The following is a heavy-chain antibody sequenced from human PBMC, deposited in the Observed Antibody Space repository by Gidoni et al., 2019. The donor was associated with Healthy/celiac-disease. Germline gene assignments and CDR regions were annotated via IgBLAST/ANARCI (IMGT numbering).Heavy chain of an antibody. J-gene: IGHJ6*04. CDR3: ARGRLDV. D-gene: IGHD4-17*01. Sequence: EVQMVESGGGVIQPGGSVRLSCAASGFTVSRSYMSWVRQAPGKGLDWVSVIYSGGSTYYSDSVKGRFTISRDNSKNTLYLQMNSLRAEDTAVYYCARGRLDVWGKGTTVTVSS. V-gene: IGHV3-53*01. CDR2: IYSGGST. CDR1: GFTVSRSY.